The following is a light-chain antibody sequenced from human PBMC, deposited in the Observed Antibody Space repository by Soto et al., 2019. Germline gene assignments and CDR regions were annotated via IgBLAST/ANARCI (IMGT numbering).Light chain of an antibody. J-gene: IGLJ2*01. Sequence: QSALTQPASVSGSPGQSITISCAGTSSDIGGYNSVSWYQQHPGKAPKLMIYEVSYRPSGISDRFSGSRSGNTASLTISGLQAEDEADYYCSSDRSSNTLVFGGGTKLTV. CDR1: SSDIGGYNS. CDR2: EVS. CDR3: SSDRSSNTLV. V-gene: IGLV2-14*01.